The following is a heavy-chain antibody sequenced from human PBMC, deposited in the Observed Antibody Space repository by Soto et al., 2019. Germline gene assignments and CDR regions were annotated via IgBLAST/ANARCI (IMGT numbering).Heavy chain of an antibody. Sequence: VQLLESGGAFVQPGGSLRLSCAASGFSINNYAVSWVRQAPGKGLEWVSTFSAGGRAYYADSVRGSFSVARDRSQNTVDLQIRVLRPEDSAVYYCAKESMPEHYGDTLFDYWGQGTRVTVSS. CDR1: GFSINNYA. CDR3: AKESMPEHYGDTLFDY. J-gene: IGHJ4*02. V-gene: IGHV3-23*01. D-gene: IGHD4-17*01. CDR2: FSAGGRA.